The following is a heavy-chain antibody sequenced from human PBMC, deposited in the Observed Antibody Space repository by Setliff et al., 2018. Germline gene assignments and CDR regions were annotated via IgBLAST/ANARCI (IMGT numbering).Heavy chain of an antibody. D-gene: IGHD3-22*01. V-gene: IGHV4-38-2*01. CDR1: GYSISSGYY. Sequence: PSETLSLTCAVSGYSISSGYYWGWIRQPPGKGLEWIGSIYHSGSTYYNPSLKSRVTISVDTSKNQFSLKLSSVTAADTAVYYCAKGPDSSGYQGWFDPWGQGTLVTVSS. J-gene: IGHJ5*02. CDR2: IYHSGST. CDR3: AKGPDSSGYQGWFDP.